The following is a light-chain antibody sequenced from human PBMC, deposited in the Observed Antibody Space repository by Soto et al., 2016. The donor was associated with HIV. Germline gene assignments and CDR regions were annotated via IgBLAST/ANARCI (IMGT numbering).Light chain of an antibody. Sequence: DIVVTQSPLSLPVTPGEPASISCRSSQSLLHSNGYNYLDWYLQKPGQSPQLLIYLGSYRASGVPDRFSGSGSGTDFTLKISRVEAEDVGVYYCMQSLQTWTFGQGTKVEIK. CDR1: QSLLHSNGYNY. J-gene: IGKJ1*01. CDR3: MQSLQTWT. CDR2: LGS. V-gene: IGKV2-28*01.